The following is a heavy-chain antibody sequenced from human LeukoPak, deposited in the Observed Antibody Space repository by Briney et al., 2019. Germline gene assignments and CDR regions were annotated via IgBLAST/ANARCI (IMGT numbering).Heavy chain of an antibody. J-gene: IGHJ4*02. D-gene: IGHD6-19*01. V-gene: IGHV4-61*01. CDR3: ARIDRAVAGTIDY. CDR2: IYYSGST. Sequence: SETLSLTCTVSGGSFSSGSYYGSWIRQPPGKGVEWIGYIYYSGSTNYNPSLKSRVTMSVDTSKNQFSLKLSSVTAADTAVYYCARIDRAVAGTIDYWGQGTLVTVSS. CDR1: GGSFSSGSYY.